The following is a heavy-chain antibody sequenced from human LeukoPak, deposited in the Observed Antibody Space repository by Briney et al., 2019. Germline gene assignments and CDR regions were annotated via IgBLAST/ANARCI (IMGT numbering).Heavy chain of an antibody. Sequence: PSETLSLTCTVSGGSISSYYWSWIRQPPGRGLEWIGYIHYSGSTNYNPSLKSRVTISVDTSKNQFSLKLSSVTAADTAVYYCARVAYGDYVVGWGQGTLVTVSS. CDR1: GGSISSYY. CDR3: ARVAYGDYVVG. J-gene: IGHJ4*02. CDR2: IHYSGST. D-gene: IGHD4-17*01. V-gene: IGHV4-59*01.